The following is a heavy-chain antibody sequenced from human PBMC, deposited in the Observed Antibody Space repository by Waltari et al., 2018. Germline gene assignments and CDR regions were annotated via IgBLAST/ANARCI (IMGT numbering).Heavy chain of an antibody. CDR2: INPQNGGT. D-gene: IGHD1-1*01. CDR3: AKGASTYGSTGGFDY. Sequence: QVQVVQSGPEVKKPGASVKVSCKTSGYTFTDYFFHWVRQAPGQGLEWLGWINPQNGGTNYAQKFQGRVTMSRDTSSSTAYTDLSRLRSDDTAVYYCAKGASTYGSTGGFDYWGQGALITVSS. CDR1: GYTFTDYF. V-gene: IGHV1-2*02. J-gene: IGHJ4*02.